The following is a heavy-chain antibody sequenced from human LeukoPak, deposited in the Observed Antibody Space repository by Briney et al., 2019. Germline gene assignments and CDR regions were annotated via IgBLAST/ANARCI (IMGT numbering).Heavy chain of an antibody. V-gene: IGHV3-74*01. CDR2: INPDGTTT. Sequence: GGSLRLSCAASGFTFSTYWMHWVRQAPGKGLVWVSRINPDGTTTSYADSVKGRFTISRDNAKDTVYLQMNSLTIEDTALYFCARDMKAGVPDYIDYWGQGTLVTVSS. J-gene: IGHJ4*02. CDR3: ARDMKAGVPDYIDY. CDR1: GFTFSTYW. D-gene: IGHD3-10*01.